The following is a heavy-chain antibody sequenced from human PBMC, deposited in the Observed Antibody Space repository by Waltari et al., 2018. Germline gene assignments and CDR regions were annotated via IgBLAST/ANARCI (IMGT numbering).Heavy chain of an antibody. Sequence: QVQLVQSGAEVKKPGASVKVSCKASGYTFTGYYMHWVRQAPGQGLEWMGWINPNSGGTNYAQKFQVRLTMTRDTSISTAYMELSRLGSDDTAVYYCARDRGGWQPTALQDDWGQGTLVTVSS. V-gene: IGHV1-2*02. CDR2: INPNSGGT. D-gene: IGHD3-10*01. CDR1: GYTFTGYY. J-gene: IGHJ4*02. CDR3: ARDRGGWQPTALQDD.